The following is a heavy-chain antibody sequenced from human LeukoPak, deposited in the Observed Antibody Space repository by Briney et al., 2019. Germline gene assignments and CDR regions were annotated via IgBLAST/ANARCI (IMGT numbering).Heavy chain of an antibody. Sequence: PGGSLRLSCAASGFTFSSYAMHWVRQAPGKGLEWVAVLSYDGSNEYYLESVKGRFTISRDNAKNSLYLQMNSLRAEDTAVYYCARDGEPTRGAPTSKGRALASSPTAYWYFDLWGRGTLVTVSS. CDR1: GFTFSSYA. V-gene: IGHV3-30-3*01. CDR3: ARDGEPTRGAPTSKGRALASSPTAYWYFDL. CDR2: LSYDGSNE. D-gene: IGHD3-10*01. J-gene: IGHJ2*01.